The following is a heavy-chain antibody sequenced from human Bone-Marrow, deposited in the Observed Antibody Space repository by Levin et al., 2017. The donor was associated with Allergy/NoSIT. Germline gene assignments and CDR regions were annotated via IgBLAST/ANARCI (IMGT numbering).Heavy chain of an antibody. D-gene: IGHD3-22*01. CDR1: GFIFSNYA. CDR2: ISGSGGNT. V-gene: IGHV3-23*01. CDR3: AGYDTSAYHSPFDY. J-gene: IGHJ4*02. Sequence: LSLTCAASGFIFSNYAMNWVRQAPGKGLEWVSQISGSGGNTHYADSVKGRFTFSRDNSKNTLCLQMNSLRAEDTAVYYCAGYDTSAYHSPFDYWGQGTLVTVSS.